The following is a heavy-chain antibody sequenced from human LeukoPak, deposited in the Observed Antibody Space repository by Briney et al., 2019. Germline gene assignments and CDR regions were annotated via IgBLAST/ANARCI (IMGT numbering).Heavy chain of an antibody. D-gene: IGHD2-15*01. J-gene: IGHJ1*01. CDR2: IYCSGST. Sequence: SETLSLTCTVSGGSISSYYWSWIRQPPGKGLEWIGYIYCSGSTNYNPSLKSRVTISVDTSKNQFSLKLSSVTAADTAVYYCARRGGRYCSGGSCYSGYFQHWGQGTLVTVSS. CDR3: ARRGGRYCSGGSCYSGYFQH. CDR1: GGSISSYY. V-gene: IGHV4-59*08.